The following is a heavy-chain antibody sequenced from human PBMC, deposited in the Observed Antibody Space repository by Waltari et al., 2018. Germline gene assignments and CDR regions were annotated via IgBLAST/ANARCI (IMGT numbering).Heavy chain of an antibody. J-gene: IGHJ6*03. CDR2: IYTSGST. Sequence: QVQLQESGPGLVKPSQTLSLTCTVSGGSISSGSYYWSWTRQPAGKGLEWIGRIYTSGSTNYNPSLKSRVTISVDTSKNQFSLKLSSVTAADTAVYYCAREEGNYYYYYMDVWGKGTTVTVSS. CDR3: AREEGNYYYYYMDV. V-gene: IGHV4-61*02. CDR1: GGSISSGSYY.